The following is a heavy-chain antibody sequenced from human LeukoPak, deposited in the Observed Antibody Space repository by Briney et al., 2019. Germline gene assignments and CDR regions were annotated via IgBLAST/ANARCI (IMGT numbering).Heavy chain of an antibody. CDR2: ISGSGGST. CDR3: AKVFVVVPAAIPRRGDGMDV. CDR1: GFTFSSYA. D-gene: IGHD2-2*01. Sequence: PGGSLRLSCAASGFTFSSYAMSWVRQAPGKGLEWVSAISGSGGSTYYADSVEGRFTISRDNSKNTLYLQMNSLRAEDTAVYYCAKVFVVVPAAIPRRGDGMDVWGQGTTVTVSS. V-gene: IGHV3-23*01. J-gene: IGHJ6*02.